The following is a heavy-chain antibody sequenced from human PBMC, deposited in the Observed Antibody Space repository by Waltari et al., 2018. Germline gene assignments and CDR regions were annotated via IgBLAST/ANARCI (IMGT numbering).Heavy chain of an antibody. CDR3: ARVGQYSSSDASDY. J-gene: IGHJ4*02. D-gene: IGHD6-6*01. CDR1: GGSMSTYH. CDR2: TYNNGRT. V-gene: IGHV4-59*12. Sequence: QVQLQESGPGLVKPSETLSLTCTVSGGSMSTYHWSWIRQPPGKGLEWIGETYNNGRTNDTPPLNSRVTISVDPSKNQCSLHLSSVTAADTAVYYCARVGQYSSSDASDYWGQGTLVTVSS.